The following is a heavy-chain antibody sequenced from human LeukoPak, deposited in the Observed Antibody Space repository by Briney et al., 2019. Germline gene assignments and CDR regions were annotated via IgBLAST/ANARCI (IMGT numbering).Heavy chain of an antibody. CDR3: AKVPYDYVWGSYRYTPSY. Sequence: PGGSLRLSCAASGFTFSSYGMHWVRQAPGKGLEWVAFIRYDGSNKYYADSVKGRFTISRVNSKNTLYLQMNSLRAEDTAVYYCAKVPYDYVWGSYRYTPSYWGQGTLVTVSS. V-gene: IGHV3-30*02. CDR2: IRYDGSNK. CDR1: GFTFSSYG. J-gene: IGHJ4*02. D-gene: IGHD3-16*02.